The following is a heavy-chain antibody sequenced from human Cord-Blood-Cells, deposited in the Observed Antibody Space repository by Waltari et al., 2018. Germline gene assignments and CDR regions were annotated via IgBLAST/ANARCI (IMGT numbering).Heavy chain of an antibody. V-gene: IGHV1-18*04. D-gene: IGHD6-6*01. CDR2: ISAYNGNT. CDR1: GYTLTSYG. CDR3: ASSARSSPPRGWPNLHDAFDI. J-gene: IGHJ3*02. Sequence: QVQLVQSGAEVKKPGASVKVSCKASGYTLTSYGISWVRQAPGTGLEWMGWISAYNGNTNYAQKLQGRVTMTTDTSTSTAYMELRSLRSDDTAVYYCASSARSSPPRGWPNLHDAFDIWGQGTMVTVSS.